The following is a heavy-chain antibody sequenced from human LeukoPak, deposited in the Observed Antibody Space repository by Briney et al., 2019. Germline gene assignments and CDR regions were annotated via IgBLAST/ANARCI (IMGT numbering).Heavy chain of an antibody. CDR3: VKVPGGVGQLD. Sequence: PGGSLRLSCAASGFTFSSYAMSWVRQAPGKGLEWVSAITGSGDRTYYTDSVKGRFTISRDNSKNTLYLQMNSLRAEDTAVYYCVKVPGGVGQLDWGQGTLVTVSS. D-gene: IGHD1-1*01. CDR1: GFTFSSYA. V-gene: IGHV3-23*01. CDR2: ITGSGDRT. J-gene: IGHJ4*02.